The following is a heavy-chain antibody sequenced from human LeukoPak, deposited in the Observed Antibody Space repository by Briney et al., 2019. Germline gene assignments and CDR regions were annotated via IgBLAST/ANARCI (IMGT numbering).Heavy chain of an antibody. CDR3: ARDLIGDFWSGYYHY. V-gene: IGHV1-18*01. CDR1: GGTFSSYA. CDR2: VSASNGNT. J-gene: IGHJ4*02. D-gene: IGHD3-3*01. Sequence: GASVKVSCKASGGTFSSYAISWVRQAPGQGLEWMGWVSASNGNTNYAQKFQGRVTMTTDTSTSTAFMDLRSLTSDDTAVYYCARDLIGDFWSGYYHYWGQGTLVTVSS.